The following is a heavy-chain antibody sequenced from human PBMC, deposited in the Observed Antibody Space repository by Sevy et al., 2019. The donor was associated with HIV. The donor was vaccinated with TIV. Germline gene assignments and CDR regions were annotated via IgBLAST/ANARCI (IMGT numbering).Heavy chain of an antibody. Sequence: GESLKISCAASGFTPSTYGMHWVRQAPGKGLEWVAVIGYDGSNKYYADSVKGRFTISRDNSKNTLFLKMDSLRAEDTAVYYCARDPRMYGDYLLAYFDSWGQGTLVTVSS. CDR2: IGYDGSNK. CDR1: GFTPSTYG. V-gene: IGHV3-33*01. CDR3: ARDPRMYGDYLLAYFDS. J-gene: IGHJ4*02. D-gene: IGHD2-8*01.